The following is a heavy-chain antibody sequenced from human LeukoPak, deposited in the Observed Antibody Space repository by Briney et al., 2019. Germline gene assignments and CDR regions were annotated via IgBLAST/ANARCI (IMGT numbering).Heavy chain of an antibody. J-gene: IGHJ4*02. D-gene: IGHD5-12*01. Sequence: GGSLRLSCAASGFTFSTYVMTWVRQAAGKGLEWVSAISGNGGTTYYVDSVKGRFTISRDNSKNTLYLQMNSLRAEDTAVYYCAKDREGRGSPRPTVDYWGQGTLVTVSS. V-gene: IGHV3-23*01. CDR3: AKDREGRGSPRPTVDY. CDR1: GFTFSTYV. CDR2: ISGNGGTT.